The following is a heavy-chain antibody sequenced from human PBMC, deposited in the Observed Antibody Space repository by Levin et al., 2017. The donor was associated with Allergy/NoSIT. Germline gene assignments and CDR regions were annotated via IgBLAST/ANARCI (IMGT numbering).Heavy chain of an antibody. V-gene: IGHV3-21*01. D-gene: IGHD6-6*01. J-gene: IGHJ6*02. CDR1: GFTFSSYS. Sequence: GGSLRLSCAASGFTFSSYSMNWVRQAPGKGLEWVSSISSSSSYIYYADSVKGRFTISRDNAKNSLYLQMNSLRAEDTAVYYCARASSSSPYYYYGMDVWGQGTTVTVSS. CDR2: ISSSSSYI. CDR3: ARASSSSPYYYYGMDV.